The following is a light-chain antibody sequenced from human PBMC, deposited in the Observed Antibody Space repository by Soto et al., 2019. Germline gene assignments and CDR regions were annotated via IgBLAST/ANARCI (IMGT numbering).Light chain of an antibody. V-gene: IGLV2-14*03. CDR2: DVT. J-gene: IGLJ2*01. CDR3: SSYTSSYTLI. CDR1: SSDVGAYDR. Sequence: QSALTQPASVSGSPGQSITISCSGTSSDVGAYDRVSWYQHHPGKVPKLMIYDVTNRPSGVSNRFSGSKSGITASLTISGLQAEDEADYYCSSYTSSYTLIFVGGTKVTVL.